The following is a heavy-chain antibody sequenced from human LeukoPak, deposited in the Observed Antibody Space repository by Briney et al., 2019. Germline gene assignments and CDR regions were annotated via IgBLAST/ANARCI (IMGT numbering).Heavy chain of an antibody. J-gene: IGHJ4*02. Sequence: SETLSLTCTVSGGSISSYYWSWLRQPPGKGLEWIGYIYYSGSTNYNTSLKSRVTISVDTSKDQFSLKLSSVTAADTAVYYCARQNSGSYSFDYWGQGTLVTVSS. D-gene: IGHD1-26*01. CDR2: IYYSGST. V-gene: IGHV4-59*08. CDR1: GGSISSYY. CDR3: ARQNSGSYSFDY.